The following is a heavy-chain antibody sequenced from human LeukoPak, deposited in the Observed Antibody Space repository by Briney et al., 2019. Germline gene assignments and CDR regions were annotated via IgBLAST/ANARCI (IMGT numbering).Heavy chain of an antibody. CDR2: ISSSGSTI. CDR3: ARDKKSGESSEIDY. CDR1: GFTFSSYE. Sequence: GGSLRLSCAASGFTFSSYEMNWVRQAPGKGLEWASYISSSGSTIYYADSVKGRFTISRDNAKNSLYLQMSSLRAEDTAVYYCARDKKSGESSEIDYWGQGTLVTVSS. V-gene: IGHV3-48*03. D-gene: IGHD3-10*01. J-gene: IGHJ4*02.